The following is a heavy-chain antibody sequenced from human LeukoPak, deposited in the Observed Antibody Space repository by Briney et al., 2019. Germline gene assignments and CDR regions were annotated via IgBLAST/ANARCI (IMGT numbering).Heavy chain of an antibody. CDR2: IRSKAYGGTT. V-gene: IGHV3-49*03. CDR3: TRGRGDYVWGSYRLY. CDR1: GFTFGDYA. J-gene: IGHJ4*02. D-gene: IGHD3-16*02. Sequence: PGGSLRLSCTASGFTFGDYAMSCFRQAPGKGLEGVGFIRSKAYGGTTEYAASVKGRFTISRDDSKSIAYLQMNSLKTEDTAVYYCTRGRGDYVWGSYRLYWGQGTLVTVSS.